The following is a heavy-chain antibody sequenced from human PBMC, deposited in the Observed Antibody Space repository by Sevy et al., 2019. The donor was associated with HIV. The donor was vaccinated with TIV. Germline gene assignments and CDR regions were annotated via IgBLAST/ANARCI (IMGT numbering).Heavy chain of an antibody. D-gene: IGHD3-22*01. CDR3: ARVDANYDKGFDP. Sequence: GGSLRLSCAASGFSFSIYWMSWVRQAPGKGLEWVATMKQDGSEEDYVDSVKGRFTISRDNAKNSLYMQMNSLRAEDTAVYYCARVDANYDKGFDPWGQGTLVTVSS. CDR1: GFSFSIYW. CDR2: MKQDGSEE. J-gene: IGHJ5*02. V-gene: IGHV3-7*01.